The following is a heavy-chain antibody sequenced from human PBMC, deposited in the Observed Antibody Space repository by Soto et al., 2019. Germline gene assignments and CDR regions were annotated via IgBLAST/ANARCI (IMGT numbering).Heavy chain of an antibody. CDR2: MNPNSGNT. CDR1: GYTFTSYD. V-gene: IGHV1-8*01. Sequence: GASVKVSCKASGYTFTSYDINWVRQATGQGLERMGWMNPNSGNTGYAQKFQGRVTMTRNTSISTAYMELSSLRSEDTAVYYCALVGYCSGGSCYADAFDIWGQGTMVTVSS. CDR3: ALVGYCSGGSCYADAFDI. D-gene: IGHD2-15*01. J-gene: IGHJ3*02.